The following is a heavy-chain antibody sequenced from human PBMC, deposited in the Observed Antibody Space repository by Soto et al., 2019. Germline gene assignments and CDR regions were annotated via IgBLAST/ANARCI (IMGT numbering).Heavy chain of an antibody. D-gene: IGHD3-22*01. Sequence: GGSLRLSCAASGFTFSSYSMNWVRQAPGKGLEWVSYISSSSSTIYYADSVKGRFTISRDNAKNSLYLQMNSLRDEDTAVYYCARDPSYYDSSDYPDYWGQGTLVTVSS. J-gene: IGHJ4*02. CDR3: ARDPSYYDSSDYPDY. CDR2: ISSSSSTI. CDR1: GFTFSSYS. V-gene: IGHV3-48*02.